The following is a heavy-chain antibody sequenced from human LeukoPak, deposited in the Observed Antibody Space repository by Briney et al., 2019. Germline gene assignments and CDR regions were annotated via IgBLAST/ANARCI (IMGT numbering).Heavy chain of an antibody. D-gene: IGHD5-18*01. CDR2: ISSTGKTT. V-gene: IGHV3-48*04. Sequence: PGGSLRLSCASSGFSLSTDTLNWVRQAPGKGLEWVSYISSTGKTTYYADFVKGRFTISRDNAKNLLFLQMDSLRAEDTAVYYCVRDGKTADTMDTWGQGTTVIVS. J-gene: IGHJ3*01. CDR1: GFSLSTDT. CDR3: VRDGKTADTMDT.